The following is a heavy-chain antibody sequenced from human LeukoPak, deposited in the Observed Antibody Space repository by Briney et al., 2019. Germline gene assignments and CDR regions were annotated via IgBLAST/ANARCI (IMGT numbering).Heavy chain of an antibody. D-gene: IGHD3-10*01. CDR3: ARHDTTSGTYYRRRTWFDP. J-gene: IGHJ5*02. Sequence: GALRLSCAASGFTFISYEMNWVRQPPGKGLEWIGSMYHSGSTYYNPPLKSRVTISEDTSKNQFSLKLSSVTAADTAVYYCARHDTTSGTYYRRRTWFDPWGQGTLVTVSS. CDR1: GFTFISYE. V-gene: IGHV4-38-2*01. CDR2: MYHSGST.